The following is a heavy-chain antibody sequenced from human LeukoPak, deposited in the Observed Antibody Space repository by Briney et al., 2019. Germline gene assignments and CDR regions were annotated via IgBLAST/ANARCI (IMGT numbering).Heavy chain of an antibody. V-gene: IGHV3-23*01. D-gene: IGHD2-2*01. CDR2: ISSSGSST. J-gene: IGHJ4*02. CDR3: AKDIQLSY. CDR1: GFTFSGAA. Sequence: GGSLRLSCAVSGFTFSGAAMSWVRQAPGKGLEWVSLISSSGSSTYYADSVKGRLTISRDDSKNTLYLQMNSLRAEDTAVYYCAKDIQLSYWGQGALVTVSS.